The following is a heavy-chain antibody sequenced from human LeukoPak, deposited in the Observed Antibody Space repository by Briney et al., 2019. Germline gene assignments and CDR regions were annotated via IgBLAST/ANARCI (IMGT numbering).Heavy chain of an antibody. CDR3: TRDLNHDCGG. CDR1: GFSFSTYW. V-gene: IGHV3-7*01. D-gene: IGHD2-21*01. CDR2: IKTDGSET. J-gene: IGHJ4*02. Sequence: PGGSLTLSCAASGFSFSTYWMTWVRPAPGKGLECVANIKTDGSETYYPDSVKSWFTVSRNNARSLLYLQMNSLRVEDTAVYYCTRDLNHDCGGWGQGTLVTVSS.